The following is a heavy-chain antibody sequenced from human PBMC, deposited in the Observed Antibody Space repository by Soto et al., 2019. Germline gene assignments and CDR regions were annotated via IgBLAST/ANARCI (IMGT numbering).Heavy chain of an antibody. Sequence: PGGSLRLSCAGSGFTFGDSYMSWIRQAPGKGLEWLSYISPGSRYPAYADSVKGRFTISRDNAKRSLYLQMMSLTAEDTAIYYCVRCGGGGRFDPWGQGTMATVSS. D-gene: IGHD2-15*01. CDR3: VRCGGGGRFDP. CDR1: GFTFGDSY. V-gene: IGHV3-11*06. CDR2: ISPGSRYP. J-gene: IGHJ5*02.